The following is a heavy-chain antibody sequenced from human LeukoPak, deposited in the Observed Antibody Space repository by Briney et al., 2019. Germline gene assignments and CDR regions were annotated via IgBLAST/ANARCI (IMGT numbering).Heavy chain of an antibody. CDR2: ISGNGGST. CDR1: GFIFSSYD. CDR3: AKRGIAPAASFDY. J-gene: IGHJ4*02. V-gene: IGHV3-23*01. Sequence: GGSLRLSCAASGFIFSSYDMSWVRQAPEKGLEWVSLISGNGGSTYYADSVKGRFTISRDNSKNTLYLQMNSLRAEDTAVYYCAKRGIAPAASFDYWGQGTLVTVSS. D-gene: IGHD2-2*01.